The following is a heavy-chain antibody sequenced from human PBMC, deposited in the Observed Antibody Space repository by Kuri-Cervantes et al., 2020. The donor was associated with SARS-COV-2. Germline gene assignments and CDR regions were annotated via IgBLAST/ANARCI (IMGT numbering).Heavy chain of an antibody. D-gene: IGHD2-2*02. Sequence: GESLKISCTASGFIFSDYYMTWIRQAPGKGLEWVSAISGSGGSTYYADSVKGRFTISRDNSKNTLYLQMNSLRAEDTAVYYCARGDCSSTSCYKSYYYYYMDVWGKGTTVTVSS. CDR3: ARGDCSSTSCYKSYYYYYMDV. CDR2: ISGSGGST. CDR1: GFIFSDYY. V-gene: IGHV3-23*01. J-gene: IGHJ6*03.